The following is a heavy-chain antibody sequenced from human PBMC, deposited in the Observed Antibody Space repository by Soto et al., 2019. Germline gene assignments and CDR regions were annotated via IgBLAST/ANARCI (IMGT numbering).Heavy chain of an antibody. J-gene: IGHJ6*02. D-gene: IGHD3-3*01. Sequence: SVSNAWMNWVHPAPGKGLEWVGRIKSKTDGGTTDYAAPMKGRFTISRDDSKNTLYLQMNSLKTEDTAVYYCTTLSITIFGVVLMDVWGQGTTVTVSS. V-gene: IGHV3-15*07. CDR1: SVSNAW. CDR2: IKSKTDGGTT. CDR3: TTLSITIFGVVLMDV.